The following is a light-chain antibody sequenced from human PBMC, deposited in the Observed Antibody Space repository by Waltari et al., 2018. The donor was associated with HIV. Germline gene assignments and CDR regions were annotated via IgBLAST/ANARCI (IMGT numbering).Light chain of an antibody. CDR1: QSVRHY. J-gene: IGKJ5*01. CDR3: QQRSNWIT. Sequence: ENVFTQSPATLSLSPADRATLSCRASQSVRHYLSWFQQKPGQPPRLLIYDASYRATGVPDRFSGSGSGTDFTLTISNLEPEDFAVYYCQQRSNWITFGQGTRLEIK. CDR2: DAS. V-gene: IGKV3-11*01.